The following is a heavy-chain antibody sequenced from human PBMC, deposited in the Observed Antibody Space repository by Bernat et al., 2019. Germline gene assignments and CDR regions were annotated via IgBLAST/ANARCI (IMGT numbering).Heavy chain of an antibody. J-gene: IGHJ5*02. Sequence: QVQLQQWGAGLLKPSETLSLTCAVYGGSFSGYYWSWIHQPPGKGLEWIGEINHSGSTNYNPSLKSRVTISVDTSKNQFSLKLSSVTAADTAVYYCARVRTIFGVVNNLRGWFDPWGQGTLVTVSS. CDR3: ARVRTIFGVVNNLRGWFDP. CDR1: GGSFSGYY. D-gene: IGHD3-3*01. V-gene: IGHV4-34*01. CDR2: INHSGST.